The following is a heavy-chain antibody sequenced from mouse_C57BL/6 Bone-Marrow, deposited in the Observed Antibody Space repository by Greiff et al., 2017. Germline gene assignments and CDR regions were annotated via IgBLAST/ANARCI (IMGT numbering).Heavy chain of an antibody. CDR1: GFSLTSYG. CDR3: AKREYYGSSYECAD. Sequence: VKVVESGPGLVAPSQSLSITCTVSGFSLTSYGVDWVRQPPGKGLEWLGVIWGGGSTNYNSALMSRLSISKDNSKSQVFLKMNRLQSDDTAMYYWAKREYYGSSYECADWGQGTLVTVSA. D-gene: IGHD1-1*01. J-gene: IGHJ3*01. CDR2: IWGGGST. V-gene: IGHV2-9*01.